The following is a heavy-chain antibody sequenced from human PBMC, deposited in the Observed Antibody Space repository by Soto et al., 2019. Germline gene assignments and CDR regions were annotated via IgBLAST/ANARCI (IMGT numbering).Heavy chain of an antibody. D-gene: IGHD2-2*02. V-gene: IGHV5-51*01. J-gene: IGHJ6*02. Sequence: GESLKISCKGFGYSFTNYWIGWVRQMPGRGLEWMGIIYPGDSDTRYNPSFEGQVTISADKSISTAYLQWSSLKASDTAIYYCARPWCSGATCYRGVDYGMDVWGQGTTVTVSS. CDR2: IYPGDSDT. CDR3: ARPWCSGATCYRGVDYGMDV. CDR1: GYSFTNYW.